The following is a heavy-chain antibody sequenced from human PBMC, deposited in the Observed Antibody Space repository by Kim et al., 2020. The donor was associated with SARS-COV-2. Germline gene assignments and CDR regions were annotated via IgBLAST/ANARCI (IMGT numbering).Heavy chain of an antibody. D-gene: IGHD2-15*01. CDR2: IRRRSESYAT. CDR3: ARQTSSCHDY. V-gene: IGHV3-73*01. CDR1: GVAFSDSP. J-gene: IGHJ4*02. Sequence: GGYLRLSCAASGVAFSDSPMHWVRQAPGKGLEWVGHIRRRSESYATAYAASVTGRFTISRDDSENMVYLQMNNLKTEDTAMYYCARQTSSCHDYWGQGT.